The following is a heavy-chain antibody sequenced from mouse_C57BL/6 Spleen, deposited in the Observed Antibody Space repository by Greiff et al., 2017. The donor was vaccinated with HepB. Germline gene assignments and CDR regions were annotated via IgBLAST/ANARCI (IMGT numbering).Heavy chain of an antibody. CDR2: ISYDGSN. CDR3: AREGENAMDY. CDR1: GYSITSGYY. V-gene: IGHV3-6*01. J-gene: IGHJ4*01. Sequence: DVKLQESGPGLVKPSQSLSLTCSVTGYSITSGYYWNWIRQFPGNKLEWMGYISYDGSNNYNPSLKNRISITRDTSKNQFFLKLNSVTTEDTATYYCAREGENAMDYWGQGTSVTVSS.